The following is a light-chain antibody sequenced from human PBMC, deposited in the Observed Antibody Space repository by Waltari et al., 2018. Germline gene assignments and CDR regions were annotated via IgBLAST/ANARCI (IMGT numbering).Light chain of an antibody. CDR2: KAS. CDR3: QQYNSYSRT. Sequence: IQMTQSPSTLSASVGDRVTITCRASHSMSSWLAWYQQKPGKAPKRLIYKASTLESGVPSRFSGSGSGTEFTLTISSLQPDDFATYYCQQYNSYSRTFGQGTKVEI. J-gene: IGKJ1*01. CDR1: HSMSSW. V-gene: IGKV1-5*03.